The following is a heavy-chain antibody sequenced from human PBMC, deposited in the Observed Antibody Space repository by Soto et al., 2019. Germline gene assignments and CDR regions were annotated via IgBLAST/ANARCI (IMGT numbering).Heavy chain of an antibody. CDR3: AADPHSSGWYSL. D-gene: IGHD6-19*01. CDR2: IVVGSGNT. CDR1: GGTFTSSA. Sequence: ASVKVSCKASGGTFTSSAVQWVRQARGQRLEWIGWIVVGSGNTNYAQKFQERVTITRDMSTSTAYMELSSLRSEDTAVYYCAADPHSSGWYSLWGQGTLVTVSS. V-gene: IGHV1-58*01. J-gene: IGHJ4*02.